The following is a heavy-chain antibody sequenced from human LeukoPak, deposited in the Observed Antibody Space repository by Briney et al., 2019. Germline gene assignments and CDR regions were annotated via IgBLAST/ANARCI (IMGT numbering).Heavy chain of an antibody. D-gene: IGHD6-19*01. Sequence: PSETLSFTCAVYGGSFSGYYWSWIRQPPGKGLEWIGEINHSGSTNYNPSLKSRVTISVDTSKNQFSLKLSSVTAADTAVYYCARGNSSGWYDLDYWGQGTLVTVSS. CDR1: GGSFSGYY. V-gene: IGHV4-34*01. CDR2: INHSGST. J-gene: IGHJ4*02. CDR3: ARGNSSGWYDLDY.